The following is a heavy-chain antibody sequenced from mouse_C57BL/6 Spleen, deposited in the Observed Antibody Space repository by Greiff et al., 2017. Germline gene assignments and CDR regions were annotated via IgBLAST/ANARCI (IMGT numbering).Heavy chain of an antibody. J-gene: IGHJ2*01. V-gene: IGHV1-18*01. Sequence: EVQLQQSGPELVKPGASVKISCKASGYTFTGYNMDWVKQSPGQGLEWIGYINPSSGYTKYNQKFKGKATLTADKSSSTAYMQLSSLTYEDTAVYYCARGTTGDFAYWGQGTTLTVSS. D-gene: IGHD2-1*01. CDR3: ARGTTGDFAY. CDR1: GYTFTGYN. CDR2: INPSSGYT.